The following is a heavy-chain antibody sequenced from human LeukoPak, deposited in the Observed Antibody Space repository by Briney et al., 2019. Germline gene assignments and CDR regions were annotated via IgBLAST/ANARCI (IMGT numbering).Heavy chain of an antibody. Sequence: GGSMRLSCAASAFTFSSFCMHWVRQAPGKGLVWVSRINVDGRTTSYVDSVKGRFTISRDNAKNTLYLQMNSPRAEDTAVYYCARDSTPYYDSSGYYLDYWGQGALVTVSS. CDR3: ARDSTPYYDSSGYYLDY. J-gene: IGHJ4*02. CDR1: AFTFSSFC. D-gene: IGHD3-22*01. CDR2: INVDGRTT. V-gene: IGHV3-74*01.